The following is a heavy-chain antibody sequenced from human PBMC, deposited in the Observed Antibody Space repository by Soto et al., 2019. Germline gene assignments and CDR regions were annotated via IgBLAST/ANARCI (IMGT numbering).Heavy chain of an antibody. CDR1: GYSIRNGYY. Sequence: SETLSLTCTVSGYSIRNGYYWGWIRQPPGKGLEWIGTIYHSGSTYYNPSLKSRVTISVDASENHFSLKLSSVTAADTAVYYCAGVGPYCGGDCYSPPPWGQGTLVTVPS. CDR2: IYHSGST. D-gene: IGHD2-21*02. CDR3: AGVGPYCGGDCYSPPP. J-gene: IGHJ5*02. V-gene: IGHV4-38-2*02.